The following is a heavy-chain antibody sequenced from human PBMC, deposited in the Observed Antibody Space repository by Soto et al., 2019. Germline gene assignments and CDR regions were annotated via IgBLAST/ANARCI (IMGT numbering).Heavy chain of an antibody. CDR3: ARVRVDTAMAYYFDY. CDR2: IYHSVST. CDR1: GGSISSGGSS. D-gene: IGHD5-18*01. J-gene: IGHJ4*02. V-gene: IGHV4-30-2*01. Sequence: SETLSLTCAVSGGSISSGGSSCSWIRQPPGKGLAWIGDIYHSVSTYYNPSLKIRVTISVDRSKNQFSLKLSSVPAADTAVYYCARVRVDTAMAYYFDYSGQGTLVTVSS.